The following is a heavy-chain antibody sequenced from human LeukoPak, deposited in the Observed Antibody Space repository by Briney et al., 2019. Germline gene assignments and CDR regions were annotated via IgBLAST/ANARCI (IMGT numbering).Heavy chain of an antibody. Sequence: SETLSLTCTVSGGSISSYYWSWLRQPPGKGLEWIGYIYYSGSTNYNPSLKSRVTISVDTSKNQFSLKLSSVTAADTAVYYCARDRGGLPDYWGQGTLVTVSS. D-gene: IGHD3-16*01. J-gene: IGHJ4*02. CDR1: GGSISSYY. V-gene: IGHV4-59*01. CDR2: IYYSGST. CDR3: ARDRGGLPDY.